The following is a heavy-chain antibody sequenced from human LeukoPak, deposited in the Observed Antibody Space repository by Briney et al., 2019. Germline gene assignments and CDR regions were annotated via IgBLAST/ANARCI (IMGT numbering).Heavy chain of an antibody. V-gene: IGHV3-30*02. D-gene: IGHD3-22*01. CDR3: AKDRGLYYYDSSGYLDY. J-gene: IGHJ4*02. CDR2: IRYDGSNK. CDR1: GFTFSSYG. Sequence: GGSLRLSCAASGFTFSSYGMHWLRQAPGKGLEWVAFIRYDGSNKYYADSVKGRFTISRDNSKNTLYLQMNSLRAEDTAVYYCAKDRGLYYYDSSGYLDYWGQGTLVTVSS.